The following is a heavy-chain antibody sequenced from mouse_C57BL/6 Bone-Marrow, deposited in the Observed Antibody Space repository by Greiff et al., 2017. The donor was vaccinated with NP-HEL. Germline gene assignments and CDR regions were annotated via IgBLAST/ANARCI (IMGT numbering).Heavy chain of an antibody. CDR2: IHPNSGST. Sequence: QVQLQQPGAELVKPGASVKLSCKASGYTFTSYWMHWVKQRPGQGLEWIGMIHPNSGSTNYNEKFKSKATLTVDKSSSTAYMQLSSLTSEDSAVYYCAREARSWYFDVWGTGTTVTVSS. V-gene: IGHV1-64*01. J-gene: IGHJ1*03. CDR3: AREARSWYFDV. CDR1: GYTFTSYW. D-gene: IGHD1-1*01.